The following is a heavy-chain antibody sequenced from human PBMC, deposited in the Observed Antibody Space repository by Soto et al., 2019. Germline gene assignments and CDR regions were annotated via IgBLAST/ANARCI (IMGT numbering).Heavy chain of an antibody. V-gene: IGHV4-59*01. D-gene: IGHD1-26*01. CDR3: ARGVGSSPPRY. CDR1: GGSISVYY. Sequence: ETLSLTCTISGGSISVYYWSWVRQPPGHELEWIGYIYASGSPYYNPSLRSRVTISADTSKNQISLKLTSPTAADTAVYYCARGVGSSPPRYWGRGTLVIVSS. CDR2: IYASGSP. J-gene: IGHJ4*02.